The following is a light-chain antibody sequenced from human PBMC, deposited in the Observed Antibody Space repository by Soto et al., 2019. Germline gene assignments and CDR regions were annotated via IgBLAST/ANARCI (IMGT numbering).Light chain of an antibody. V-gene: IGKV3-20*01. J-gene: IGKJ2*01. CDR2: GAS. CDR3: QHYGRSAYT. Sequence: EIVLTQSPGTLSLSPGERATLSCRASQSVSSNYLAWYQQKPGQAPMLLIYGASSRATGIPDRFSGSGSGTDFTLSISRLEPEDFAVYYCQHYGRSAYTFGQGTTLEIK. CDR1: QSVSSNY.